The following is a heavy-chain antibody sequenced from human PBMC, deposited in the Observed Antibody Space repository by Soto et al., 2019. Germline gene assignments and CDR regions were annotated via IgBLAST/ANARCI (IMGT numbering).Heavy chain of an antibody. Sequence: PGGSLRLSCAASGFTFSSYGMHWVRQAPGKGLEWVAVISYDGGNKYYADSVKGRFTISRDNSKNTLYLQMNSLRAEDTAVYYCAKVYCSGGSCFYYMDVWGKGTTVTVSS. D-gene: IGHD2-15*01. J-gene: IGHJ6*03. CDR2: ISYDGGNK. CDR1: GFTFSSYG. V-gene: IGHV3-30*18. CDR3: AKVYCSGGSCFYYMDV.